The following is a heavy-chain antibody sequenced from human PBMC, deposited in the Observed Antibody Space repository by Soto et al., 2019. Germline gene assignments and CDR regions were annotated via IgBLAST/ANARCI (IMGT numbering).Heavy chain of an antibody. Sequence: PSETLSLTCTVSGGSVRSGSHYWSWIRQPPGKGLEWIGYIYYSGSTNYNPSLKSRVTISIDTSKNQFSLKLSSVTAADTAVYYCARDGYGLDAWGQGTTVTVSS. CDR1: GGSVRSGSHY. J-gene: IGHJ6*02. CDR2: IYYSGST. CDR3: ARDGYGLDA. V-gene: IGHV4-61*01.